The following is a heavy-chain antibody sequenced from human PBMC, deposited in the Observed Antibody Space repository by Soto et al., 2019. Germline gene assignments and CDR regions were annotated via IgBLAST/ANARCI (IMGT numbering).Heavy chain of an antibody. D-gene: IGHD2-21*02. CDR2: VNPNGEST. V-gene: IGHV1-46*01. CDR3: ASVTTIWSN. J-gene: IGHJ4*02. CDR1: GYSSSNYY. Sequence: QVQVVQSGAEVKEPGASVKVSCKASGYSSSNYYTHWVRQAPGQGLEWMGIVNPNGESTNYAQRFQDRVALTRDTSTNTDYMELSRLTSDDTAIYFCASVTTIWSNWGQGTLVTVSS.